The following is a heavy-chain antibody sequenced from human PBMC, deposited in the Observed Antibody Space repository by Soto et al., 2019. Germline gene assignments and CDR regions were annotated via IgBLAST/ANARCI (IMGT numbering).Heavy chain of an antibody. CDR1: GFTFSSYG. CDR3: AKDHEPMSSWYALDY. CDR2: ISYDGSYK. Sequence: PGGSLRLSCAASGFTFSSYGMHWVRQAPGKGLEWVAVISYDGSYKYYADSVKGRFTISRDNSKNTLYLQMNSLRAEGTAVYYCAKDHEPMSSWYALDYWGQGTLVTVSS. J-gene: IGHJ4*02. D-gene: IGHD6-13*01. V-gene: IGHV3-30*18.